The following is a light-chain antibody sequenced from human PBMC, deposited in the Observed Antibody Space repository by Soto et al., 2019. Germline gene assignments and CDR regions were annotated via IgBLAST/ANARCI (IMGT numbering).Light chain of an antibody. J-gene: IGKJ1*01. CDR1: QSISSW. V-gene: IGKV1-5*03. CDR2: KAS. Sequence: DIPMTQSPSTLSASVGDRVTITCRASQSISSWLAWYQQKPGKAPKLPIYKASSLESGVPSRFSGSGSGTEFTLTISRLQPDDFATYYCQQYNSLWTFGQGTKVEIK. CDR3: QQYNSLWT.